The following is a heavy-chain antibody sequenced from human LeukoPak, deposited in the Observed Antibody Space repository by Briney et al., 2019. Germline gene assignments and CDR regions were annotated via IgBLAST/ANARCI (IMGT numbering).Heavy chain of an antibody. D-gene: IGHD3-10*01. CDR1: VIPFRRSR. CDR2: IRTDASNK. Sequence: PGGSLRLSCAASVIPFRRSRMHWVPQAPGKGLEWVAFIRTDASNKFYADSFKGRFTISRDNSKNTVYLQMNSLRVEDTAVYYCAKDQGERYFDYWGQGTLVTVSS. CDR3: AKDQGERYFDY. J-gene: IGHJ4*02. V-gene: IGHV3-30*02.